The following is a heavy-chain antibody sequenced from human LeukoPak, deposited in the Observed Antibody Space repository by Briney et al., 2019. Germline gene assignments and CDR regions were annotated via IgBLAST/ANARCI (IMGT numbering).Heavy chain of an antibody. Sequence: SETLSLTCAVYGGSFSGYYWSWIRQPPGKGLEWIGEINHSGGTNYNPSLKSRVTISVDTSKNQFSLKLSSVTAADTAVYYCARGRGYSSSWYKGASRYYYMDVWGKGTTVTVSS. V-gene: IGHV4-34*01. CDR2: INHSGGT. CDR3: ARGRGYSSSWYKGASRYYYMDV. J-gene: IGHJ6*03. D-gene: IGHD6-13*01. CDR1: GGSFSGYY.